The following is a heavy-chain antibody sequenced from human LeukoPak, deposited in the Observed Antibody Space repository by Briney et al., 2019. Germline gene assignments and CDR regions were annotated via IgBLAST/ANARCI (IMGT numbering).Heavy chain of an antibody. J-gene: IGHJ5*02. CDR3: ARPHTVLYNWFDP. CDR1: GYTFTGYY. V-gene: IGHV1-2*06. CDR2: INPNSGGT. Sequence: ASVKVSCKASGYTFTGYYMHWGRQAPGQGLERMGRINPNSGGTNYAQKFQGRVTMTRDTSISTAYMELSRLRSDDTAVYYCARPHTVLYNWFDPWGQGTLVTVSS. D-gene: IGHD4-11*01.